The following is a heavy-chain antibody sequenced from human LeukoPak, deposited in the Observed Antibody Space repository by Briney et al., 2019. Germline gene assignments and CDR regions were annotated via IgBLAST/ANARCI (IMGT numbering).Heavy chain of an antibody. CDR2: IYYSGST. V-gene: IGHV4-59*01. Sequence: SETLSLTCTVSGGSISSYYWSWIRQPPGKGLEWIGYIYYSGSTNYNPSLKSRVTISVDTSKNQLSLKLSSVTAADTAVYYCASDYGDYEGFAFDIWGQGTVVTVSS. CDR3: ASDYGDYEGFAFDI. D-gene: IGHD4-17*01. CDR1: GGSISSYY. J-gene: IGHJ3*02.